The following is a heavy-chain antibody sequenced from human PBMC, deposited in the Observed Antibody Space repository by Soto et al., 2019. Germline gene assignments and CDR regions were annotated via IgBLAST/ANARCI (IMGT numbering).Heavy chain of an antibody. CDR3: AKGRQSTSRGPFDH. Sequence: EVQVLESGGGLVQPGGSLRLSCAASGFTLSGHGMTWVRQAPGKGLEWVSAISGSGRSTYYADSVKGRFTISTDNSENTLNLQMNSLSAEDTAVYYCAKGRQSTSRGPFDHWGQGTLVTVSS. J-gene: IGHJ4*02. CDR1: GFTLSGHG. D-gene: IGHD2-2*01. V-gene: IGHV3-23*01. CDR2: ISGSGRST.